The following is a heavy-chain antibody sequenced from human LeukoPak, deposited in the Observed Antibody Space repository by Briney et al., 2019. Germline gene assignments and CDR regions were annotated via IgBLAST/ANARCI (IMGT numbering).Heavy chain of an antibody. D-gene: IGHD6-25*01. CDR2: IYHTGNT. Sequence: PSGTLSLTCAVTGGSIFSSNWWSWVRQAPGKGLEWIAEIYHTGNTNYNPSLNSRVSISLDTSKNQFSLRLTSVTAADTAVYFCARDANGSDLHYYHMDVWGKGTTVTVSS. CDR3: ARDANGSDLHYYHMDV. CDR1: GGSIFSSNW. J-gene: IGHJ6*03. V-gene: IGHV4-4*02.